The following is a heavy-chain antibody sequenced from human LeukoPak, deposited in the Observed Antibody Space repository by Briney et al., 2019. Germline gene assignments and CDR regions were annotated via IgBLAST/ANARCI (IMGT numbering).Heavy chain of an antibody. J-gene: IGHJ4*02. CDR3: ASWSYGDYAGL. Sequence: ASVKVSCKASGYTFTGYYMHWVRQAPGQGLEWMGRINPNSGNTGYAQKFQGRVTMTRNTSISTAYMELSSLRSEDTAVYYCASWSYGDYAGLWGQGTLVTVSS. D-gene: IGHD4-17*01. CDR1: GYTFTGYY. V-gene: IGHV1-8*02. CDR2: INPNSGNT.